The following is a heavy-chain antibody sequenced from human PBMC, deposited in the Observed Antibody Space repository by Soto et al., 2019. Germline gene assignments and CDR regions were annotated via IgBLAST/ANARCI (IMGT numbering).Heavy chain of an antibody. CDR1: GFTYSSYW. V-gene: IGHV3-7*01. CDR3: ARTNENWNYGQIFDY. CDR2: ITEEGTEK. D-gene: IGHD1-7*01. Sequence: PGGSLRLSCAASGFTYSSYWMSWVRQAPGKGLEWVVHITEEGTEKYYVDSVKGRFTISRDNAKNSLYLQMNSLRAEDTAVYYCARTNENWNYGQIFDYWGQGTLVTVSS. J-gene: IGHJ4*02.